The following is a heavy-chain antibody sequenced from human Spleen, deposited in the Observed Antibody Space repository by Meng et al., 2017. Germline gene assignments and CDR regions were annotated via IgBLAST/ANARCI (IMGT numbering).Heavy chain of an antibody. CDR1: GFTFSAYG. V-gene: IGHV3-33*06. J-gene: IGHJ5*01. CDR2: IWYDGTNK. D-gene: IGHD3-10*01. Sequence: GESLKISCATSGFTFSAYGMHWVRQAPGKGLEWLAVIWYDGTNKYYADPVKGRFTISRDNSKNTLFLQMNSLRAEDTAVYYCVKASEGLLWFGVDSWGQGTLVTVSS. CDR3: VKASEGLLWFGVDS.